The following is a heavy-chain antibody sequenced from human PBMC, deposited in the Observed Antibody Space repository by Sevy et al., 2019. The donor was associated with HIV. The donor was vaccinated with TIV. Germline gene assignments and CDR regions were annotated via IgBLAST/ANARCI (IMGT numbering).Heavy chain of an antibody. CDR2: IYYSGST. V-gene: IGHV4-59*01. CDR3: ARRRGYSYGFDAFDI. J-gene: IGHJ3*02. Sequence: SETLALTCTVSGGSISSYYWSWIRQPPGKGLEWIGYIYYSGSTNYNPSLKSRVTISVDTSKNQFSLKLSSVTAADTAVYYCARRRGYSYGFDAFDIWGQGTMVTVSS. D-gene: IGHD5-18*01. CDR1: GGSISSYY.